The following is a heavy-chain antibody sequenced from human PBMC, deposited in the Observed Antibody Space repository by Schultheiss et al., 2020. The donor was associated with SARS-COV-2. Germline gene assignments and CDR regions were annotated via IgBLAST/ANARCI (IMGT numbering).Heavy chain of an antibody. V-gene: IGHV3-33*01. D-gene: IGHD2-8*01. CDR3: ARSTGVLPDF. Sequence: GESLKISCAASGFTFSSYGMHWVRQAPGKGLEWVADIKCDGSEKYYVDSVKGRFTISRDNSKNTLYLQMNSLRAEDTAVYYCARSTGVLPDFWGQGTLVTVSS. CDR2: IKCDGSEK. CDR1: GFTFSSYG. J-gene: IGHJ4*02.